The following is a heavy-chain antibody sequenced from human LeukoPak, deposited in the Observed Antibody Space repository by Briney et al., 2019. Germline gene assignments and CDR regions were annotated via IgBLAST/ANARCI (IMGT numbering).Heavy chain of an antibody. CDR1: GGSISSHY. Sequence: SETLSLTCTVSGGSISSHYWTWIRQPPGKGLEWIGYIYYSGSTNYNPSLKSRVTISVDTSNHQFSLRLRSVTAADTAVYYCARMEYYGSRSYYFLDYWGQGTLVTVSS. CDR3: ARMEYYGSRSYYFLDY. V-gene: IGHV4-59*08. J-gene: IGHJ4*02. D-gene: IGHD3-10*01. CDR2: IYYSGST.